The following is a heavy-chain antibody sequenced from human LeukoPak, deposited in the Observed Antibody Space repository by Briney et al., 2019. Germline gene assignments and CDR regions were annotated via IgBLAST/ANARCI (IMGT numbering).Heavy chain of an antibody. D-gene: IGHD3-22*01. J-gene: IGHJ5*02. CDR1: VFTFSDYY. CDR2: ISSSGSTI. V-gene: IGHV3-11*04. CDR3: ARDLGQYYDTSDNWFDP. Sequence: GGSLRLSCAASVFTFSDYYMSWIRQAPGKGLEWVSYISSSGSTIYYADSVKGRFTISRDNAKNTLNLQMNSLRAEDTAVYYCARDLGQYYDTSDNWFDPWGQGTLVTVSS.